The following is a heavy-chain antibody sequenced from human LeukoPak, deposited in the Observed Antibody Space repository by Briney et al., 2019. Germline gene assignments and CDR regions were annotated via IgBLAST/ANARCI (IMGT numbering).Heavy chain of an antibody. CDR2: IYYSGIT. CDR3: ARHDTDVPQADFFDY. CDR1: VDSIISSIYY. D-gene: IGHD5-18*01. V-gene: IGHV4-39*01. Sequence: SETLSLTFIVSVDSIISSIYYWRWIRQPPGGALEWVGCIYYSGITYYRSSLKSRVTISVDTSKNQFSLKLSYVTAANAAVYYCARHDTDVPQADFFDYWGQGTLVTASS. J-gene: IGHJ4*02.